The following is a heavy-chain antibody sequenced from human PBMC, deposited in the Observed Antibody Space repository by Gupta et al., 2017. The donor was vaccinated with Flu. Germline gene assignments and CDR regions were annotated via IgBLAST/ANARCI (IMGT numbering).Heavy chain of an antibody. CDR3: ARDRGNCTISSGYPLYFDY. D-gene: IGHD6-19*01. Sequence: EMQLVAYGGGLVQPGGSLSLSYDAAGFTFPSYWMTCVRQAPGMGLEWVVKRVQDGRESHYVDSEKGRLTISRDNTNNSVYLQMNSLRAEVTAVYYCARDRGNCTISSGYPLYFDYWGQGSLVTVSS. J-gene: IGHJ4*02. V-gene: IGHV3-7*01. CDR1: GFTFPSYW. CDR2: RVQDGRES.